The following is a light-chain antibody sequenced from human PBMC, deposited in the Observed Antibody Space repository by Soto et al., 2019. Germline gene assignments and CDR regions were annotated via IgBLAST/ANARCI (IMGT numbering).Light chain of an antibody. V-gene: IGLV1-44*01. J-gene: IGLJ1*01. CDR1: SSNIGSNS. CDR3: AAWDDSLDGPI. CDR2: NNN. Sequence: QSLLTQPPSASGTPGQRVTISCSGSSSNIGSNSVKWYQQLPGTAPKLLIYNNNQRPSGVPDRFSGSKSGTSASLAISGLQSEDESDYYCAAWDDSLDGPIFGTGTKLTVL.